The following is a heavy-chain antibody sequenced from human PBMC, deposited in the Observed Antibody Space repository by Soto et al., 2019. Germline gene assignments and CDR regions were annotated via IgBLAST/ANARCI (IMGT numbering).Heavy chain of an antibody. V-gene: IGHV3-30-3*01. D-gene: IGHD6-6*01. CDR1: GFTFSSYA. CDR3: ARDRAARPRYYFDY. J-gene: IGHJ4*02. Sequence: QVQLVESGGGVVQPGSSLRLSCAASGFTFSSYAMHWVRQAPGKGLEWVAVISYDGSNKYYADSVKGRFTISRDNSKNTLYLQMNSLRAEDTAVYYCARDRAARPRYYFDYWGQGTLVTVSS. CDR2: ISYDGSNK.